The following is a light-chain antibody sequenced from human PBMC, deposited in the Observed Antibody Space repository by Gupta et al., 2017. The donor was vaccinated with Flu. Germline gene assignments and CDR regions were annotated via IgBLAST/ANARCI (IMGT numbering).Light chain of an antibody. CDR3: SARDSSLSVWV. CDR2: RDN. J-gene: IGLJ3*02. V-gene: IGLV10-54*04. Sequence: TATLTCSGTSNYVGYQGPAWPHQHHGHPPKLLSYRDNRRPSGISERFSASRSGNTASLTITGLQPEEEADYYCSARDSSLSVWVFGGGTKLTVL. CDR1: SNYVGYQG.